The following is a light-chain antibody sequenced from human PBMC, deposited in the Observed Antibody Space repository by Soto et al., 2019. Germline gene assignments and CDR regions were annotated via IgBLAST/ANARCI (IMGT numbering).Light chain of an antibody. Sequence: DIQMTQSPSSLSASVGDRVTITCRASQGISNNLAWYQQKPGKVPKLLIYAASTFQSGVPSRFSASGSGTDFTLTISSLRPEDVANYYCHQYNSAPRTFGQGTKVEIK. CDR1: QGISNN. V-gene: IGKV1-27*01. CDR3: HQYNSAPRT. J-gene: IGKJ1*01. CDR2: AAS.